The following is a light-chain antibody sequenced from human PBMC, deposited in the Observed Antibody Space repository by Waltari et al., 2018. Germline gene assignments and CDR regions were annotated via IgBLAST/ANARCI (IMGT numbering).Light chain of an antibody. Sequence: QSALTQPASVSGSPGQSITISCTGTNSAIGYFNYVSWYQQYPGKAPKLMIFHVTRWPSGVSHRFSGSKSGNTASLTISGLQAEDEADYFCAAYTSTNTVIFGGGTKVTVL. J-gene: IGLJ2*01. CDR2: HVT. CDR1: NSAIGYFNY. V-gene: IGLV2-14*01. CDR3: AAYTSTNTVI.